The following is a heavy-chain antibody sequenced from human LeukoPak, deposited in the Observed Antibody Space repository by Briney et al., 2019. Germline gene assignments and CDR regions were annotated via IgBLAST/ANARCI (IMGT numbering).Heavy chain of an antibody. J-gene: IGHJ3*02. D-gene: IGHD3-9*01. CDR1: GYTFTSYG. CDR2: INAYNGNT. V-gene: IGHV1-18*01. CDR3: ARDQVDWLNSAFDI. Sequence: ASVKVSCKASGYTFTSYGISWVRQAPGQVLEWMGWINAYNGNTYYAQQLQGRVTMTTDTSTTTAYLELRSLRSDDTAVYYCARDQVDWLNSAFDIWGQGTMVTVSS.